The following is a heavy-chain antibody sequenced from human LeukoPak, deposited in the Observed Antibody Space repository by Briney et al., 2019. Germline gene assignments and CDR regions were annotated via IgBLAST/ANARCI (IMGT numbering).Heavy chain of an antibody. J-gene: IGHJ4*02. CDR2: IRSKAYGGTT. V-gene: IGHV3-49*04. D-gene: IGHD6-19*01. CDR1: GFTFGDYA. CDR3: TRGGWYRGGAFPFDY. Sequence: GGSLRLSCTASGFTFGDYAMSWVRQAPGKGLEWVGFIRSKAYGGTTEYAASVKGRFTISRDDSKSTAYLQMNSLKTEDTAVYYCTRGGWYRGGAFPFDYWGQGTLVTVSS.